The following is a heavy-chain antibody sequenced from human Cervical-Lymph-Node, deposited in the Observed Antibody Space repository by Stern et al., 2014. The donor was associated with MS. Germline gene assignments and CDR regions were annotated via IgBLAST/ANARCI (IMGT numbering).Heavy chain of an antibody. Sequence: VQLLQSGADVKKPGASVKVSCKASGYTFTSYDINWVRQVAGTGLEWMGWLSPNSGDTGSAQKFQGRVIMTRNTSINTAYMELRSLSHDDTAVFFCARGHRVELSSYYFDSWGQGTQVTVSS. J-gene: IGHJ4*02. V-gene: IGHV1-8*01. CDR2: LSPNSGDT. CDR3: ARGHRVELSSYYFDS. D-gene: IGHD2/OR15-2a*01. CDR1: GYTFTSYD.